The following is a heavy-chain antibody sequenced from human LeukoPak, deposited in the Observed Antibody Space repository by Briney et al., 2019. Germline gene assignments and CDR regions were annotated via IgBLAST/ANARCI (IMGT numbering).Heavy chain of an antibody. CDR2: IYSGST. V-gene: IGHV4-31*03. CDR3: ARRAECHSTSCHPGYFDY. Sequence: PSQTLSLTCTVSGGSISSGGYYWSWIRQHPGKGLEWIGYIYSGSTYYNPSLKSRVTISVDTSKNQFSLKLSSVTAADTAVYYCARRAECHSTSCHPGYFDYWGQGTLVTVSS. J-gene: IGHJ4*02. CDR1: GGSISSGGYY. D-gene: IGHD2-2*01.